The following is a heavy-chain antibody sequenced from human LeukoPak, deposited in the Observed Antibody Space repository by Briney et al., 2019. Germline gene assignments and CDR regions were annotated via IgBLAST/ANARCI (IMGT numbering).Heavy chain of an antibody. CDR1: GFTFSSYG. V-gene: IGHV3-30*18. CDR2: ISYDGSNK. D-gene: IGHD3-22*01. CDR3: ANGVYYYDSSGPDY. J-gene: IGHJ4*02. Sequence: PGGSLRLSCAASGFTFSSYGMHWVRQAPGKGLEWVAVISYDGSNKYYADSVKGRFTISRDNSKNTLYLQMNSLRAEDTAAYYCANGVYYYDSSGPDYWGQGTLVTVSS.